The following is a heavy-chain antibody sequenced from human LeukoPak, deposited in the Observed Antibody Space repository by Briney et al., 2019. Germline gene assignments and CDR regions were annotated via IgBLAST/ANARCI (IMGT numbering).Heavy chain of an antibody. CDR2: FDPEDGET. CDR1: GYTLTELS. D-gene: IGHD6-19*01. Sequence: ASVKVSCKVSGYTLTELSMHWVRQAPGKGLEWMGGFDPEDGETIYAQKFQGRITLTRDTSTSTVYMELSSLRSEDTAVYYCAREESIAVAGFDYWGQGTLVTVSS. V-gene: IGHV1-24*01. CDR3: AREESIAVAGFDY. J-gene: IGHJ4*02.